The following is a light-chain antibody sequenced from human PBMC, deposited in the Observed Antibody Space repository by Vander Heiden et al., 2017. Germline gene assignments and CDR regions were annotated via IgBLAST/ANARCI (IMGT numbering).Light chain of an antibody. J-gene: IGKJ2*01. V-gene: IGKV1-6*01. CDR2: AAS. Sequence: AIQMTQSPSSLSASVGDRVTITCRASQGIRDDLGWYQQEPGKAPKLLSYAASSLQSGVPSRFSGRGFGTDFTLTISSLQPEDFATYYCLQDYSFPYTFGQGTKLEMK. CDR3: LQDYSFPYT. CDR1: QGIRDD.